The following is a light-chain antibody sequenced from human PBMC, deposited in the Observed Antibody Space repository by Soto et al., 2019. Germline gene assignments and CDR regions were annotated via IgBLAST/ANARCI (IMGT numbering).Light chain of an antibody. CDR1: SSDVGGYNY. CDR3: SSYTSRSTLV. Sequence: QSALPQPASVSGSPGQSITISCTGTSSDVGGYNYVSWYQHYPGKAPKLMIYDVSNRPSGVSNRFSGSKSGNTASLTISGLQAEDEADYYCSSYTSRSTLVFGGGTKLTVL. CDR2: DVS. V-gene: IGLV2-14*03. J-gene: IGLJ2*01.